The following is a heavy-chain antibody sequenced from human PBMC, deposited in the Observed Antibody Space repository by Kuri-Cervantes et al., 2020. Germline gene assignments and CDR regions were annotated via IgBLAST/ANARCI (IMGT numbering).Heavy chain of an antibody. CDR3: ARVGGYCSSTNCFGYYLDV. CDR1: GFTFSNYW. J-gene: IGHJ6*03. V-gene: IGHV3-74*01. D-gene: IGHD2-2*01. Sequence: GESLKISCAASGFTFSNYWMHWVRQVPGKGLVWVSRIDTDGSTTTYADSAKGRFTISRDNAKNTLYLQMSSLRVEDTAVYYCARVGGYCSSTNCFGYYLDVWGKGTTVTVSS. CDR2: IDTDGSTT.